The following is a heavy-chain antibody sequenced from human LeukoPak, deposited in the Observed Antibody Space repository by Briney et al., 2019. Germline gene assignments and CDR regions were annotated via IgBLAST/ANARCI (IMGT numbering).Heavy chain of an antibody. D-gene: IGHD5-18*01. CDR1: GGSISSYY. V-gene: IGHV4-59*08. J-gene: IGHJ3*02. Sequence: SETLSLTCTVSGGSISSYYWSWIRQPPGKGLEWIGYIYYSGSTNYNPSLKSRVTISVDTSKNQFSLKLSSVTAADTAVYYCARLVSPVDTAMVLGAFDIWGQRTMVTVSS. CDR3: ARLVSPVDTAMVLGAFDI. CDR2: IYYSGST.